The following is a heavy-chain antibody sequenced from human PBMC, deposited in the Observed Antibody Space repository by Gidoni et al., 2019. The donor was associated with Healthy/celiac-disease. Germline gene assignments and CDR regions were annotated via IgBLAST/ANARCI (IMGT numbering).Heavy chain of an antibody. CDR3: ARQTYYYDSRAFDI. J-gene: IGHJ3*02. V-gene: IGHV4-34*01. CDR2: INHSGST. CDR1: GGSFSGYY. D-gene: IGHD3-22*01. Sequence: QVQLQQWGAGLLKPSETLSLTCAVYGGSFSGYYWSWIRQPPGKGLEWIGEINHSGSTNYNPSLKSRVTISVDTSKNQFSLKLSSVTAADTAVYYCARQTYYYDSRAFDIWGQGTMVTVSS.